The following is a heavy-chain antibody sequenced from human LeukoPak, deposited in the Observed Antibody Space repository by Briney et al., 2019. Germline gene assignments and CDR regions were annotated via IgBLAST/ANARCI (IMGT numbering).Heavy chain of an antibody. CDR1: GYTLTELS. D-gene: IGHD2-2*01. J-gene: IGHJ6*03. V-gene: IGHV1-24*01. CDR2: FDPEDGET. CDR3: ATADIVVVPAAPDYYYYMDV. Sequence: SVKVSCKISGYTLTELSMHWVRQAPGKGLEWMGGFDPEDGETIYAQKFQGRVTMTEDTSTDTAYMELSSLRSEDTAVYYCATADIVVVPAAPDYYYYMDVWGKGTTVTVSS.